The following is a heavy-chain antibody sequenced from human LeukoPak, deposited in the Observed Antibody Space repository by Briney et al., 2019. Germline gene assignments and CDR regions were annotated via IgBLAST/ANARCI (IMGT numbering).Heavy chain of an antibody. Sequence: ASVKVSCKASGYTFTGYYMLWVRQAPGQGLEWMGWINPNSGGTKYAQKFQGRVTMTRDTSISTAYMELSRLRSDDTAVYYCARDRQLVVPAAIEDYWGQGTLVTVSS. CDR2: INPNSGGT. CDR3: ARDRQLVVPAAIEDY. D-gene: IGHD2-2*02. J-gene: IGHJ4*02. CDR1: GYTFTGYY. V-gene: IGHV1-2*02.